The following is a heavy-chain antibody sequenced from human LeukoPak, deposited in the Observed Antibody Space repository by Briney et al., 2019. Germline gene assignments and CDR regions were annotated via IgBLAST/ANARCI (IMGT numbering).Heavy chain of an antibody. CDR3: AKAVYVGVVTATLIDV. D-gene: IGHD2-21*02. CDR2: IYYSGST. CDR1: GGSVSSYY. Sequence: SETLSLTCTVSGGSVSSYYWSWIRQPPGKGLEWIGYIYYSGSTNYNPSLKSRVTISVDTSKNQFSLKLSSVTAADTAVYYCAKAVYVGVVTATLIDVWGKGTTVTVSS. V-gene: IGHV4-59*02. J-gene: IGHJ6*03.